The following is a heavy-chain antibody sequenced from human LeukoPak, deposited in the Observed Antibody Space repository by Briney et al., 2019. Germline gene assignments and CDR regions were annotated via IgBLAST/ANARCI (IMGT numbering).Heavy chain of an antibody. Sequence: GGSLRLSCAASGFTFSTYTMAWVRQAPGGGLEWVSGISDNGGRTYYAGSVEGRFAISRDDSKSTLYLQMNSLRGEDTAVYYCAKDFGRNLGGPGYWGRGTLVIVSS. CDR3: AKDFGRNLGGPGY. CDR2: ISDNGGRT. D-gene: IGHD1-14*01. V-gene: IGHV3-23*01. J-gene: IGHJ4*02. CDR1: GFTFSTYT.